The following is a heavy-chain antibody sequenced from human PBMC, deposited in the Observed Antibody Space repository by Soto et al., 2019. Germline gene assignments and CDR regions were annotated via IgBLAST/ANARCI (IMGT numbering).Heavy chain of an antibody. D-gene: IGHD5-12*01. CDR3: ARRNSGYDFLKRYYYYMDV. CDR2: ISAYNGNT. CDR1: GYTFTSYG. V-gene: IGHV1-18*01. Sequence: ASVKVSCKASGYTFTSYGISWVRQAPGQGLEWMGWISAYNGNTNYAQKLQGRVTMTTDTSTSTAYMELRSLRSDDTAVYYCARRNSGYDFLKRYYYYMDVWGKGTTVTVSS. J-gene: IGHJ6*03.